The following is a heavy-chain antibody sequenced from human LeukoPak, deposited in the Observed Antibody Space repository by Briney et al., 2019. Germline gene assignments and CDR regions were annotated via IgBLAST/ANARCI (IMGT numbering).Heavy chain of an antibody. CDR2: IYYSGST. Sequence: SETLSLTCTVSGGSISSSSYCWGWVRQPPGKGLEWIGSIYYSGSTYYNPSLKSRVTISVDTSKNQLSLKLSSVTAADTAVYYCARAGYRGTKYYFDYWGQGTRVTVSS. CDR1: GGSISSSSYC. J-gene: IGHJ4*02. D-gene: IGHD6-13*01. V-gene: IGHV4-39*07. CDR3: ARAGYRGTKYYFDY.